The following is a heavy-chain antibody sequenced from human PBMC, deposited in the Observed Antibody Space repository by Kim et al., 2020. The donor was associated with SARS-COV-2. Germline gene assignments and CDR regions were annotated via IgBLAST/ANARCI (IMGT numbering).Heavy chain of an antibody. CDR3: ADGGSPLP. CDR1: GFTFSDRY. V-gene: IGHV3-72*01. J-gene: IGHJ5*02. CDR2: IKTKAKSYTT. Sequence: GGSLRLSCAASGFTFSDRYMDWVRQASGKGLEWVGRIKTKAKSYTTDYHASVEGRFSISRDDSKNSVYLQMNSLKTEDTAVYSCADGGSPLPWGQGTLVT. D-gene: IGHD1-26*01.